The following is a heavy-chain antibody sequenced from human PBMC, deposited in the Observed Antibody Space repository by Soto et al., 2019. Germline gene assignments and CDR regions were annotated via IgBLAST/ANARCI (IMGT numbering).Heavy chain of an antibody. V-gene: IGHV1-8*01. CDR2: MNPNSGNT. CDR3: ARGPMSCTSSSCPYFFDY. D-gene: IGHD2-2*01. Sequence: QVQLVQSGAEVKKPGASVKVSCKASGYTFTNYDINWVRQATGQWLEWMGWMNPNSGNTGYAQKFQGRVTMTRNTSMSTASMELSSLRSEDTAVYYCARGPMSCTSSSCPYFFDYWAQGTLVTVSS. CDR1: GYTFTNYD. J-gene: IGHJ4*02.